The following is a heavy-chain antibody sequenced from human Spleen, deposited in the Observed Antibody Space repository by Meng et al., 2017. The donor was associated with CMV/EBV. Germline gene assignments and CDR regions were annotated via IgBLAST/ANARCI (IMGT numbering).Heavy chain of an antibody. D-gene: IGHD2-2*01. J-gene: IGHJ6*02. CDR1: GFIFNKYA. CDR2: INDGGGTT. CDR3: AREVEPAALYLSYYGMDV. V-gene: IGHV3-23*01. Sequence: GESLKISCAASGFIFNKYAMTWIRQAPGKGLEWVTTINDGGGTTYYADSVKGRFTISRDNAKKSLYVQMNNLRAEDTAVYYCAREVEPAALYLSYYGMDVWGQGTTVTVSS.